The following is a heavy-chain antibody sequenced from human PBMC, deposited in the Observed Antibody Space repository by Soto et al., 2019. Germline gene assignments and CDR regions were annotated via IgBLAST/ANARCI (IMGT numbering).Heavy chain of an antibody. D-gene: IGHD1-7*01. J-gene: IGHJ6*03. CDR3: ARTLAGTTDYYYMDV. Sequence: GESLKISCKGSGYSFTSYWIGWVRQMPGKGLEWMGIIYPGDSDTRYSPSFQGQVTISADKSISTAYLQWSSLKASDTAMYYCARTLAGTTDYYYMDVWGKGTTVTVSS. CDR1: GYSFTSYW. V-gene: IGHV5-51*01. CDR2: IYPGDSDT.